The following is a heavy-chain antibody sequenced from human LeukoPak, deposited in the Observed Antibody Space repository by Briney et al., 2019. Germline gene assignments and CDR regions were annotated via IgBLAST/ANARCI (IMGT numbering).Heavy chain of an antibody. J-gene: IGHJ4*02. CDR1: GFIFSGYS. CDR3: LSGSGY. D-gene: IGHD3-10*01. CDR2: ISSTSRYI. Sequence: GRSLRLSCAASGFIFSGYSMNWVRQAPGKGLEWVSSISSTSRYIFYADSVKGRFTISRDNAKNSLYLQTNSLRAEDTAIYYCLSGSGYWGQGTLVTVSS. V-gene: IGHV3-21*06.